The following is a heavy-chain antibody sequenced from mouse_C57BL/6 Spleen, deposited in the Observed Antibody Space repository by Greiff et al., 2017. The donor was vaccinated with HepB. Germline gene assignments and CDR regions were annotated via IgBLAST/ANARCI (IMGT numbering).Heavy chain of an antibody. J-gene: IGHJ1*03. V-gene: IGHV1-54*01. Sequence: VQLQQSGAELVRPGTSVKVSCKASGYAFTNYLIEWVKQRPGQGLEWIGVINPGSGGTNYNETFKGKATLTADKSSSTAYMQLSSLTSEDSAVYFCARSALYDYDGYWYFDVWGTGTTVTVSS. CDR3: ARSALYDYDGYWYFDV. CDR2: INPGSGGT. D-gene: IGHD2-4*01. CDR1: GYAFTNYL.